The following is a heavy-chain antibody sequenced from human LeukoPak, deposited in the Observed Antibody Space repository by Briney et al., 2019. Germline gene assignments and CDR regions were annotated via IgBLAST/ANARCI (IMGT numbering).Heavy chain of an antibody. Sequence: PSETLSLTCAVYGGSFSSYYWSWIRQPPGKGLEWIGEINHSGSTNYNPSLKSRVTISVDTSKNQSSLKLSSVTAADTAVYYCARGRTVLLWFGESSNWFDPWGQGTLVTVSS. D-gene: IGHD3-10*01. CDR2: INHSGST. J-gene: IGHJ5*02. V-gene: IGHV4-34*01. CDR1: GGSFSSYY. CDR3: ARGRTVLLWFGESSNWFDP.